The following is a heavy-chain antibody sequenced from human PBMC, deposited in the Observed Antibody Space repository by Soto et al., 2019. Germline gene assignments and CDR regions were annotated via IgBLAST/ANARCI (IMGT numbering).Heavy chain of an antibody. CDR3: ARVYSSGWHNWFDP. J-gene: IGHJ5*02. CDR1: GYTFTSYG. V-gene: IGHV1-18*01. D-gene: IGHD6-19*01. Sequence: VKVSCKASGYTFTSYGISWVRQAPGQGLEWMGWISAYNGNTNYAQKLQGRVTMTTDTSTSTAYMELRSLRSDDTAVYYCARVYSSGWHNWFDPWGQGTLVTVSS. CDR2: ISAYNGNT.